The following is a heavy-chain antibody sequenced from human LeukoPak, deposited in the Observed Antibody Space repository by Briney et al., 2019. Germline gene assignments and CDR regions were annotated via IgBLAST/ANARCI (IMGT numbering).Heavy chain of an antibody. Sequence: GGSLRLSCAASGFTFSSYAMSWVRQAPGKGLEWVSYVSNSGSTIYYADSMKGRFTISRDNAKNSLYLQMNSLRAGDTAVYYCARYYDSISPIDYWGQGTLVTVSS. CDR1: GFTFSSYA. CDR2: VSNSGSTI. CDR3: ARYYDSISPIDY. J-gene: IGHJ4*02. D-gene: IGHD3-22*01. V-gene: IGHV3-48*04.